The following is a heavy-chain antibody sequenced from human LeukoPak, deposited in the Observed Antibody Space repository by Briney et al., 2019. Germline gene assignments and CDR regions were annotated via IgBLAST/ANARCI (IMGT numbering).Heavy chain of an antibody. CDR1: GLSFTIHA. CDR3: ARAIVGTENFDY. J-gene: IGHJ4*02. D-gene: IGHD5-12*01. V-gene: IGHV3-30*10. Sequence: GGSLRLSCAASGLSFTIHAMHWVRQAPGKGLAWVAVVSHDGSTQYYTDSVRGRFTISRDNSKSTFYLQITRLRTDDTAVYYCARAIVGTENFDYWGQGTLVTVSS. CDR2: VSHDGSTQ.